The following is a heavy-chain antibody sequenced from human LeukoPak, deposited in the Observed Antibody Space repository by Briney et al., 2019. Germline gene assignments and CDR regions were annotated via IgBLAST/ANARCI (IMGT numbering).Heavy chain of an antibody. D-gene: IGHD3-22*01. CDR3: ARGRHYYDSSGYFCYYMDV. V-gene: IGHV1-8*03. Sequence: ASVKVSCKASGYTFTSYDINWVRQATGQGLEWMGWMNPNSGNTGYAQRFQGRVTITRNTSISTAYMELSSLRSEDTAVYYCARGRHYYDSSGYFCYYMDVWGKGTTVTVSS. CDR2: MNPNSGNT. J-gene: IGHJ6*03. CDR1: GYTFTSYD.